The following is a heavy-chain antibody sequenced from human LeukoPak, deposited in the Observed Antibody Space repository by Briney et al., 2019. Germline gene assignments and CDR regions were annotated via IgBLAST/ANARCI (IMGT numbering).Heavy chain of an antibody. Sequence: SETLSLTCTVSGDSVSSGIYHWTWIRQPPGKGLEWIGYIYYSGSTNYNPSLKSRVTISVDTSKNQFSLKLSSVTAADTAVYYCASRMFYNWFDPWGQGTLVTVSS. D-gene: IGHD3-10*02. J-gene: IGHJ5*02. V-gene: IGHV4-61*01. CDR3: ASRMFYNWFDP. CDR1: GDSVSSGIYH. CDR2: IYYSGST.